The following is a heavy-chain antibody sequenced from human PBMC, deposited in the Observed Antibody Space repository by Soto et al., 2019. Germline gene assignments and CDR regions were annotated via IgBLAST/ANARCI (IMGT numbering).Heavy chain of an antibody. CDR2: ISYDGSNK. J-gene: IGHJ4*02. V-gene: IGHV3-30-3*01. Sequence: QVQLVESVGGVVQPGRSLRLSCAASGFTFSSYAMHWVRQAPGKGLEWVAVISYDGSNKYYADSVKGRFTISRDNSKNTLYLQMNSLRAEDTAVYYCARDTDYWGQGTLVTVSS. CDR3: ARDTDY. CDR1: GFTFSSYA.